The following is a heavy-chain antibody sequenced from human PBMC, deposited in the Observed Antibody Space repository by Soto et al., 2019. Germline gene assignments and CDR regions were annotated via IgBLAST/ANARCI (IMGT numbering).Heavy chain of an antibody. CDR3: ARDSPPVDY. V-gene: IGHV1-18*01. J-gene: IGHJ4*02. Sequence: ASVKVSCKASGRTFSSYAISCARQAPGQGLEWMGWISPYYGNTNYAQKLQGRVTITTDTSTSTAYMELRSLRSDDTAVYYCARDSPPVDYWGQGTLVTVSS. CDR2: ISPYYGNT. CDR1: GRTFSSYA.